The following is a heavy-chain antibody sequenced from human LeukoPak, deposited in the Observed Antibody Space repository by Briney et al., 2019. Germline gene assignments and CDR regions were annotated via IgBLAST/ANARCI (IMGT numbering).Heavy chain of an antibody. CDR3: AACSGLESTADFDF. CDR2: IYYSGST. V-gene: IGHV4-59*01. D-gene: IGHD6-25*01. J-gene: IGHJ4*02. CDR1: GGSISSYY. Sequence: PSETLSLTCTVSGGSISSYYWSWIRQPPGKGLEWIGYIYYSGSTNYNPSLKSRVTISVDTSKNQFSLKLSSVTAADTAVYYCAACSGLESTADFDFWGRGTLVTVSS.